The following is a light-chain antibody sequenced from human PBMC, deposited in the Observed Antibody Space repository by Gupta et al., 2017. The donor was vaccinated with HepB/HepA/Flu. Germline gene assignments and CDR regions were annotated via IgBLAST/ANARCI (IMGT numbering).Light chain of an antibody. V-gene: IGKV1-9*01. CDR3: QHLKSYPLT. CDR2: DAS. J-gene: IGKJ4*01. CDR1: QDMSTY. Sequence: DTQLTQSPSFLSPSVADRVTITFRASQDMSTYFCWYQQQPGKAHKFLIYDASTSQGGVASRFSSSGGGTEFTLTIRSLQHEDVTTYYCQHLKSYPLTFGGGTKVELK.